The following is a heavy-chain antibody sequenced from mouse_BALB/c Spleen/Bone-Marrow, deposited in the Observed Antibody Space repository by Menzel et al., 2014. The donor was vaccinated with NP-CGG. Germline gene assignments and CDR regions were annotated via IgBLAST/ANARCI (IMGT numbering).Heavy chain of an antibody. J-gene: IGHJ2*03. CDR1: GYTFTDYT. CDR3: TRSITTAVEFDY. CDR2: IYPGNSGT. Sequence: VQLQQSGAELARPGASVKMSCKASGYTFTDYTMHWVKQRPGQGLEWIGAIYPGNSGTSYNQNFKGKAKLTAVTSASTAYMELSSLTNEDSAVYYCTRSITTAVEFDYWGQGTSLTVSS. D-gene: IGHD1-1*01. V-gene: IGHV1-5*01.